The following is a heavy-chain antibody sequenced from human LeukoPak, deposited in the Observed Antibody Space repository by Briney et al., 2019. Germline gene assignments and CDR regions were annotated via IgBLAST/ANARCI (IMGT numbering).Heavy chain of an antibody. Sequence: ASVTVSCKASGYTFTGYYMYWVRQAPGQGLEWMGWINPNSGGTNYAQKFQGRVTMTRDTSISTAYMEKSRLRSEDTAVYYCAILYCTTNICYDTRGWFDPWGQGTLVTVSS. CDR2: INPNSGGT. CDR3: AILYCTTNICYDTRGWFDP. D-gene: IGHD2-2*01. V-gene: IGHV1-2*02. J-gene: IGHJ5*02. CDR1: GYTFTGYY.